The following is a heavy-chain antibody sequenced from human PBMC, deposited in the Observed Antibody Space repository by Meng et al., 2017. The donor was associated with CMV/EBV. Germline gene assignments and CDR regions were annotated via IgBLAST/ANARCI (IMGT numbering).Heavy chain of an antibody. CDR1: GFIFSSYA. Sequence: GESLKISCAASGFIFSSYAMSWVRQAPGKGLEWVSAISGSGGSTYYADSVKGRFTISRDNSKNTLYLQMNSLRAEDTAVYYCAKATSRTIFRYYFDYWGQGTLVTVSS. J-gene: IGHJ4*02. CDR2: ISGSGGST. V-gene: IGHV3-23*01. D-gene: IGHD3-3*01. CDR3: AKATSRTIFRYYFDY.